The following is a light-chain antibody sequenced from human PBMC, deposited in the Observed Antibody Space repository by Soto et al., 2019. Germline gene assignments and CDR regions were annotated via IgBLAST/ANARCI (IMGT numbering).Light chain of an antibody. Sequence: QSVLSQPPSVSGAPGQRVTISCTGSSSNIWAGYDAHWFQQVPGTAPKLLIYGSTNRPSGVPDRFSGSKSGTSASLAITGLQAEDEADYYCQSYDSSLGGNYVFGTGTKVTVL. CDR1: SSNIWAGYD. CDR3: QSYDSSLGGNYV. CDR2: GST. V-gene: IGLV1-40*01. J-gene: IGLJ1*01.